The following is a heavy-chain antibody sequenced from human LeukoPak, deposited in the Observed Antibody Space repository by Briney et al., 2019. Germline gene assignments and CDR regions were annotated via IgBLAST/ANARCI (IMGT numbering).Heavy chain of an antibody. CDR3: ARESARNYLNSSHRRGKFDP. J-gene: IGHJ5*02. CDR2: IFYSGST. CDR1: GGSISTSNYY. D-gene: IGHD6-13*01. Sequence: PSETLSLTCTVSGGSISTSNYYWGWIRQPPGKGLEWIGNIFYSGSTYYSPSLRSRVTISLDTSKNQFSLQLNSVTPEDTAVYYCARESARNYLNSSHRRGKFDPWGPGTLVTVSS. V-gene: IGHV4-39*07.